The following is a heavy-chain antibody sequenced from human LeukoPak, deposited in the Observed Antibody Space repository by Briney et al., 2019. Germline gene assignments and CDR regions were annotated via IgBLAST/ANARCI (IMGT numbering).Heavy chain of an antibody. CDR1: GFTFSSYA. D-gene: IGHD3-16*01. Sequence: GGSLRLSCAASGFTFSSYAMSWVRQAPGKGLEWVSAISGSGGSTYYADSVKGRFIISRDNSKNTVYLEMNSLRAEDTAVYYCAKTFLVEGYLIPDYWGQGTLVTVSS. CDR3: AKTFLVEGYLIPDY. V-gene: IGHV3-23*01. J-gene: IGHJ4*02. CDR2: ISGSGGST.